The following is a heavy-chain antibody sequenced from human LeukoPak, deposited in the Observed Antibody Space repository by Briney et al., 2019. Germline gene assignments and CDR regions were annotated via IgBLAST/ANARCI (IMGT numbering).Heavy chain of an antibody. CDR3: ARGRQTYYYDSSGNGPFDY. Sequence: AETLSLTCAVYGRSFSGYYWSWIRQPPGKGLEWLGEINHSGSTNYNPSLKSRVTISVDTSKNQFSLKLSSVTAADTAVYYCARGRQTYYYDSSGNGPFDYWGQGTLVTVSS. V-gene: IGHV4-34*01. D-gene: IGHD3-22*01. CDR2: INHSGST. CDR1: GRSFSGYY. J-gene: IGHJ4*02.